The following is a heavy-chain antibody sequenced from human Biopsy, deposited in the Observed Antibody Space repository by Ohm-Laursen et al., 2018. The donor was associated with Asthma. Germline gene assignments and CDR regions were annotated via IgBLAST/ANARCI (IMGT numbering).Heavy chain of an antibody. J-gene: IGHJ1*01. CDR2: IKHDGTEK. Sequence: SLRLSCAASGFTFGDYWMSWVRQVPGKGLEWVANIKHDGTEKNHVDSLKGRFTISRDNAKNSLYLQMNSLRAEDTAVYYCAGTFHFWSPYPAEPYPPRGQGPPVTVPS. CDR1: GFTFGDYW. D-gene: IGHD3-3*02. CDR3: AGTFHFWSPYPAEPYPP. V-gene: IGHV3-7*01.